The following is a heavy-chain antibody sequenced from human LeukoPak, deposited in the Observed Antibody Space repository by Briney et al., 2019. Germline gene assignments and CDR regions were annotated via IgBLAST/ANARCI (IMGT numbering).Heavy chain of an antibody. J-gene: IGHJ4*02. V-gene: IGHV4-39*07. CDR3: ARDRYYDSSGYYLD. D-gene: IGHD3-22*01. Sequence: SETLSLTCTVSGGSISSSSYYWGWLRQPPGKGLEWIGSIYYSGSTYYNLSIKSGVTISVDTSKNQSSLKLSSVTAADTAVYYCARDRYYDSSGYYLDWGQGTMVTVSS. CDR2: IYYSGST. CDR1: GGSISSSSYY.